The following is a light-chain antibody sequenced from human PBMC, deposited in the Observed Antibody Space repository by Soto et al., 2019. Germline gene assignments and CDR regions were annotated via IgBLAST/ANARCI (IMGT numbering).Light chain of an antibody. Sequence: DVQMTQSPSSLSTSLGDRVTITCRASQSISTYLNWYQQKPGKAPKLLIYEASNLQGGVPSRFSGSGSGTDFTLTITSLPPEDFAAYYCQQSYSTPLTFGGGTKVDIK. CDR1: QSISTY. CDR2: EAS. CDR3: QQSYSTPLT. J-gene: IGKJ4*01. V-gene: IGKV1-39*01.